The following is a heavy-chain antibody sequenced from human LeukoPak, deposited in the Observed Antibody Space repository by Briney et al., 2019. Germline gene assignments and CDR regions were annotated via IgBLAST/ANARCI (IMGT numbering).Heavy chain of an antibody. CDR3: IKDAPNGSIDY. Sequence: GGSLRPSRAASGFTFGDFVMHWVRQAPGKGLECVSTISWTGDKVAYAGSVKGRFTVSRDNAKNSLFLQMNSLRTDDTALYYCIKDAPNGSIDYWGQGTLVTVSS. J-gene: IGHJ4*02. V-gene: IGHV3-9*01. D-gene: IGHD2-8*01. CDR2: ISWTGDKV. CDR1: GFTFGDFV.